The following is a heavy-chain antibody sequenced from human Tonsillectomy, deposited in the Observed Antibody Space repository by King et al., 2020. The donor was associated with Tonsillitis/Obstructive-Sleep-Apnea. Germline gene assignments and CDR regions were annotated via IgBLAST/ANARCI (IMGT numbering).Heavy chain of an antibody. J-gene: IGHJ5*02. CDR1: GGSISSYY. D-gene: IGHD1-1*01. V-gene: IGHV4-59*01. Sequence: QLQESGPGLVKPSETLSLTCTVSGGSISSYYWSWIRQPPGKGLEWIGYIYYSGSTNYNPSLKSRVTISVDTSKNQFSLKLSSVTAADTAVYYCARLAGTRFDPWGQGTLVTVSS. CDR3: ARLAGTRFDP. CDR2: IYYSGST.